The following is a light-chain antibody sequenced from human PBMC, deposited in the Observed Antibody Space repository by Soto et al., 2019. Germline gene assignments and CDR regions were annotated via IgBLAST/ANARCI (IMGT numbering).Light chain of an antibody. V-gene: IGKV3-20*01. J-gene: IGKJ1*01. CDR2: GAS. CDR1: QSVSSSY. Sequence: EIVLTQSPGTLSLSPGERATLSCRASQSVSSSYLAWYQQKPGQAPRLLIYGASSRATGIPDRFSGSGSGIDFTLTISRLEPEDFAVYYCQQYGSSGTFGQGTKVDIK. CDR3: QQYGSSGT.